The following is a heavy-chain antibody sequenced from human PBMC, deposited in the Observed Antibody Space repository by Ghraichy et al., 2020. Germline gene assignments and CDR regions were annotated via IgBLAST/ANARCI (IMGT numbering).Heavy chain of an antibody. CDR1: GYTFTSYY. CDR2: INPSGGST. V-gene: IGHV1-46*01. CDR3: ARGPTTPGIAVAGHPGAPEFDY. J-gene: IGHJ4*02. D-gene: IGHD6-19*01. Sequence: ASVKVSCKASGYTFTSYYMHWVRQAPGLGLEWMGIINPSGGSTSYAQKFQGRVTMTRDTSTSTVYMELSSLRSEDTAVYYCARGPTTPGIAVAGHPGAPEFDYWGQGTLVTVSS.